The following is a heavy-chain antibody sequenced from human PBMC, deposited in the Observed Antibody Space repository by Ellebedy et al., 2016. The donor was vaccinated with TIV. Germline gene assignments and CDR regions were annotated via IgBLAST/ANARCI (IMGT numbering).Heavy chain of an antibody. Sequence: PGGSLRLSCAASGFTFSSYSMNWVRQAPGKGLEWVSSISSSSSYIYYADSVKGRFTISRDNAKNSLYLQMNSLRAEDTAVYYCAREGFIAYYYYGMDVWGQGTMVTVSS. J-gene: IGHJ6*02. CDR1: GFTFSSYS. CDR3: AREGFIAYYYYGMDV. V-gene: IGHV3-21*01. D-gene: IGHD6-13*01. CDR2: ISSSSSYI.